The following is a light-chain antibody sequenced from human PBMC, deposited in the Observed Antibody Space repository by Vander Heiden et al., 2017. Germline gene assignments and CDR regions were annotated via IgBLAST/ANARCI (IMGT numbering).Light chain of an antibody. J-gene: IGLJ2*01. CDR1: SSDVGGYNY. Sequence: QSALTQPRPVSGPPGPSASFSYTGTSSDVGGYNYASWYQQNPGQAPVLIIYDVSKRPSGAPDRFSGSKSGNTASLTISGLQADDEADYYCCSYGGSYTVFGGGTKLTVL. CDR2: DVS. CDR3: CSYGGSYTV. V-gene: IGLV2-11*01.